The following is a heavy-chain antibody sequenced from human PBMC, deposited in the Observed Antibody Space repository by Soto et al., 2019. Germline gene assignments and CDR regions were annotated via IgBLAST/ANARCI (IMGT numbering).Heavy chain of an antibody. Sequence: GGSLRLSCAASGFTCSRYAMSWVLQAPGKGLEWVSAISGSGGSTYYADSVKGRFTISRDNSKNTLYLQMNSLRAEDTAVYYCAKERYYDFWSGYSQPMDVWGKGTTVTVSS. J-gene: IGHJ6*03. CDR2: ISGSGGST. V-gene: IGHV3-23*01. D-gene: IGHD3-3*01. CDR1: GFTCSRYA. CDR3: AKERYYDFWSGYSQPMDV.